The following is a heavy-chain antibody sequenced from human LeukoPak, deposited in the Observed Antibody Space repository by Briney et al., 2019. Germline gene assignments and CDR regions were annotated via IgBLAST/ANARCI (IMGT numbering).Heavy chain of an antibody. CDR3: AKGKEVWSGELFEYYFDY. CDR1: GFTFSSYG. D-gene: IGHD3-10*01. Sequence: GGSLRLSCAASGFTFSSYGMHWVRQAPGKGLEWVAVISYDGSNKYYADSVKGRFTISRDNSKNTLYLQMNSLRAEDTAVYYCAKGKEVWSGELFEYYFDYWGQGTLVTVSS. J-gene: IGHJ4*02. V-gene: IGHV3-30*18. CDR2: ISYDGSNK.